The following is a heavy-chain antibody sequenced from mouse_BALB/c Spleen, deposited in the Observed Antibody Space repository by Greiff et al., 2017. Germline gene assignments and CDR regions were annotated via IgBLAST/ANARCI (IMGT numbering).Heavy chain of an antibody. CDR1: GFTFSSFG. J-gene: IGHJ4*01. V-gene: IGHV5-17*02. Sequence: EVQRVESGGGLVQPGGSRKLSCAASGFTFSSFGMHWVRQAPEKGLEWVAYISSGSSTIYYADTVKGRFTISRDNPKNTLFLQMTSLRSEDTAMYYCARHYGPAMDYWGQGTSVTVSS. D-gene: IGHD1-1*01. CDR2: ISSGSSTI. CDR3: ARHYGPAMDY.